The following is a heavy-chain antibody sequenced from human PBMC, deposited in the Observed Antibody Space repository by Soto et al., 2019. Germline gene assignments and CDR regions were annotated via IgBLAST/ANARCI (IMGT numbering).Heavy chain of an antibody. CDR3: ARDPTTTTTYYYYYGMDV. CDR1: GFTFSRYG. CDR2: IWYDGSNK. V-gene: IGHV3-33*01. D-gene: IGHD1-26*01. Sequence: PGGSLRLSCAASGFTFSRYGMHWVRQAPGKGLEWVAVIWYDGSNKYYADSVKGRFTISRDNSKNTLYLQMNSLRAEDTAVYYCARDPTTTTTYYYYYGMDVWGQGTTVTVSS. J-gene: IGHJ6*02.